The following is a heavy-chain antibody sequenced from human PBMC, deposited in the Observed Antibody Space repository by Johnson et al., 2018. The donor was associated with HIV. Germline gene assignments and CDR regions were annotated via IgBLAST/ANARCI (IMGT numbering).Heavy chain of an antibody. J-gene: IGHJ3*02. CDR2: INWNGGST. D-gene: IGHD1-26*01. CDR1: GFTVSSNY. V-gene: IGHV3-20*04. CDR3: ARADRDSGTYHDAFDI. Sequence: VQLVESGGGLIQPGGSLRLSCAASGFTVSSNYMSWVRQAPGKGLEWVSGINWNGGSTGYADSVKGRFTISRDNAKNSLYLQMNSLRAEDTALYYCARADRDSGTYHDAFDIWGQGTMVTVSS.